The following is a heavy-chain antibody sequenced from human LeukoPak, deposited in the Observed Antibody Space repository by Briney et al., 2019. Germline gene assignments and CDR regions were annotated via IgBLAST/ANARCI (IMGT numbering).Heavy chain of an antibody. J-gene: IGHJ6*03. CDR2: INHSGST. Sequence: SETLSLTCAVYGGSFSGYYWSWIRQPPGKGLEWIGEINHSGSTNYNPSLKSRVTISVDTSKNQFSLKLSSVTAADTAVYYCARGPTKLRFLEWLLPPGYYYCMDVWGKGTTVTVSS. D-gene: IGHD3-3*01. CDR1: GGSFSGYY. CDR3: ARGPTKLRFLEWLLPPGYYYCMDV. V-gene: IGHV4-34*01.